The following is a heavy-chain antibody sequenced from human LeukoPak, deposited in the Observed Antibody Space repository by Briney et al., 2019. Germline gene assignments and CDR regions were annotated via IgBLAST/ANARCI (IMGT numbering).Heavy chain of an antibody. Sequence: SGPTLVNPTQTLTLTCTFSGFSLSTSGVGVGWIRQPPGKALEWLALIYWDDDKRYSPSLKSRLTITKDTSKNQVVLTMTNMDPEDTATYYCARDLNYDYVWGSYRLFDIWGQGTMVTVSS. CDR2: IYWDDDK. J-gene: IGHJ3*02. V-gene: IGHV2-5*02. CDR3: ARDLNYDYVWGSYRLFDI. CDR1: GFSLSTSGVG. D-gene: IGHD3-16*02.